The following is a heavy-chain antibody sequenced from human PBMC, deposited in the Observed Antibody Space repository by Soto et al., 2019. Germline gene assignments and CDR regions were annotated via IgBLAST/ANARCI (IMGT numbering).Heavy chain of an antibody. J-gene: IGHJ3*02. CDR3: AKDLGYCSGGSCLDAFDI. CDR2: ISGSGGST. D-gene: IGHD2-15*01. Sequence: EVQLLESGGGLVQPGGSLRLSCAASGFTFSSYAMSWVRQAPGKGLEWVSAISGSGGSTYYADSVKGRFTISRDNSKNTLDLQMNRLRAEGTAVYYCAKDLGYCSGGSCLDAFDIWGQGTMVTVSS. V-gene: IGHV3-23*01. CDR1: GFTFSSYA.